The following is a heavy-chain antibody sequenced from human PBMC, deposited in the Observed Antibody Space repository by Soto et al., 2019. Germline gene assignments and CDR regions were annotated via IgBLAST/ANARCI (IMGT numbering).Heavy chain of an antibody. CDR3: AKRYSYCSSTSCYNWFDP. V-gene: IGHV3-23*01. CDR1: GFTFSSYA. D-gene: IGHD2-2*01. CDR2: ISGSGGST. Sequence: ESGGGLVQPGGSLRLSCAASGFTFSSYAMSWVRQAPGKGLEWVSAISGSGGSTYYADSVKGRFTISRDNSKNTLYLQMNSLRAEDTAVYYCAKRYSYCSSTSCYNWFDPWGQGTLVTVSS. J-gene: IGHJ5*02.